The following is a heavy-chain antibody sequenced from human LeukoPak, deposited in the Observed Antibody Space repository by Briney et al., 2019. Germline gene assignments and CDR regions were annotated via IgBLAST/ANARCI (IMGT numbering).Heavy chain of an antibody. CDR1: GFTFSDYW. CDR3: KSGGAAPGSFDN. Sequence: GGSLRLSCAASGFTFSDYWMSWMRQAPGKGLESVANIKYDGDEEYYVDSVKGRFTISRDNAKNSLYLQLNSLRVEDTAVYYCKSGGAAPGSFDNWGQGTLVTVSP. D-gene: IGHD6-13*01. CDR2: IKYDGDEE. J-gene: IGHJ4*02. V-gene: IGHV3-7*01.